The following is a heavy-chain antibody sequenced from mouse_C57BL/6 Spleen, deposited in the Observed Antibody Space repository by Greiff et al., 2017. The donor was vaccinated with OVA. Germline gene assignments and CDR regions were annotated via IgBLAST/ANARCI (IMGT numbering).Heavy chain of an antibody. CDR3: ARGDYSNYGSWFAY. Sequence: EVKLMESGPELVKPGASVKMSCKASGYTFTDYNMHWVKQSHGKSLEWIGYINPNNGGTSYNQKFKGKATLTVNKSSSTAYMELRSLTSEDSAVYYCARGDYSNYGSWFAYWGQGTLVTVSA. V-gene: IGHV1-22*01. CDR2: INPNNGGT. J-gene: IGHJ3*01. D-gene: IGHD2-5*01. CDR1: GYTFTDYN.